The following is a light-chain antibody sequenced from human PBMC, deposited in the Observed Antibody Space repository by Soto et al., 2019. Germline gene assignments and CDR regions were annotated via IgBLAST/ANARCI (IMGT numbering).Light chain of an antibody. CDR3: QQYGSSTRT. CDR2: GAS. CDR1: QSVSNSY. J-gene: IGKJ1*01. V-gene: IGKV3-20*01. Sequence: EIVLTQSPGTLSLSPGERATLSCRASQSVSNSYLAWYQQKLGQAPRLLIYGASTRAPGIPDRFSGGGSGTDFTLTISRLEPEDFALYYCQQYGSSTRTFGQGTKVEIK.